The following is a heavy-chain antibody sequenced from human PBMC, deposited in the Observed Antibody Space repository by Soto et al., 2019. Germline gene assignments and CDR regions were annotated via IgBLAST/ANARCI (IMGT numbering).Heavy chain of an antibody. CDR1: GFTFDDYA. CDR2: IRGNAYGGTI. J-gene: IGHJ4*02. Sequence: GGSLRLSCTASGFTFDDYAMAWFRQAPGKGLEWVGFIRGNAYGGTIRYAASVRGRFSISRDDSKSIAYLQMDSLKTEDTAVYYCSRGNCGGDCSPPVYWGQGTLVTVSS. V-gene: IGHV3-49*03. CDR3: SRGNCGGDCSPPVY. D-gene: IGHD2-21*02.